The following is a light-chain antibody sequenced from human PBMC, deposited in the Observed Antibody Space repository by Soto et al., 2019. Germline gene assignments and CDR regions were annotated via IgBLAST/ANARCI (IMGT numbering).Light chain of an antibody. J-gene: IGKJ1*01. CDR2: AAS. Sequence: IQLTQSPSSLSAFVGDSVTISCRASQNISIYLNWYQQKPGKAPKVLIYAASSLQSGVPPRFSGSGSGTDFTLTISSLQPEDFATYFCQQSYNIPRATFGQGTKVDIK. CDR1: QNISIY. V-gene: IGKV1-39*01. CDR3: QQSYNIPRAT.